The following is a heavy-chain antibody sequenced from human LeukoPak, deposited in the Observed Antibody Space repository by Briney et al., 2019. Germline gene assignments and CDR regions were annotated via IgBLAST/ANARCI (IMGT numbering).Heavy chain of an antibody. V-gene: IGHV3-11*04. CDR2: ISSGGDTI. J-gene: IGHJ6*03. D-gene: IGHD6-19*01. CDR3: ARDSSGRFGTYYMDV. CDR1: GFAFSDYY. Sequence: GGSLRLSCAVSGFAFSDYYMSWIRQAPGKGLEWLSYISSGGDTIYYADSVKGRFSISRDNAKSSLYLQINSLRAEDTAVYYCARDSSGRFGTYYMDVWGKGTTVTASS.